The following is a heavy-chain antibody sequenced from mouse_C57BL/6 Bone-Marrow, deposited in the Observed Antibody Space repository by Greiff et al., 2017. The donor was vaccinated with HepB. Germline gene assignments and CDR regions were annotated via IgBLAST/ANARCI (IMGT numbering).Heavy chain of an antibody. V-gene: IGHV8-8*01. J-gene: IGHJ4*01. CDR1: GFSLSTFGMG. CDR2: IWWDDDK. D-gene: IGHD2-3*01. Sequence: QVTLKECGPGILQPSQTLSLTCSFSGFSLSTFGMGVGWIRQPSGTGLEWLAHIWWDDDKYYNPALKSRLTISKDTSKNQVFLKIANVDTADTATYYCAREEGYYAYYYAMDYWGQGTSVTVSS. CDR3: AREEGYYAYYYAMDY.